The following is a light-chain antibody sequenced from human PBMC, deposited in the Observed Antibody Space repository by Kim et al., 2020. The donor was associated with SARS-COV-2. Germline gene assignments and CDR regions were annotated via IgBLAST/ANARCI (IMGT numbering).Light chain of an antibody. Sequence: ASVGDRVPITCRASQGISSYLAWYQQKPGKAPKLPIYAASTLQSGVPSRFSGSGSGTDFTLTISSLQPEDFATYYCQQLNSYPWTFGQGTKVDIK. V-gene: IGKV1-9*01. CDR1: QGISSY. J-gene: IGKJ1*01. CDR3: QQLNSYPWT. CDR2: AAS.